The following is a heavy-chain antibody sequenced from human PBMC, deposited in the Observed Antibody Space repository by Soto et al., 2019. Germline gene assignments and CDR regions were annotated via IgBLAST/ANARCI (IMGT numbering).Heavy chain of an antibody. CDR1: GYTFTSYD. D-gene: IGHD6-19*01. CDR2: MNPNSGNT. J-gene: IGHJ6*02. V-gene: IGHV1-8*01. CDR3: ARVLSSGWHSLGYYGMDV. Sequence: QVQLVQSGAEVKKPGASVKVSCKASGYTFTSYDINWVRQATGQGLEWMGWMNPNSGNTGYAQKFQGRVTMTRNTSISTAYMELSSLRSEDTAVYYCARVLSSGWHSLGYYGMDVWGQGTTVTVSS.